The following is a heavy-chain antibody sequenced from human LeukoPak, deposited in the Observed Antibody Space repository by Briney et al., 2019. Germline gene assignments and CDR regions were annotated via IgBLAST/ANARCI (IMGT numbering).Heavy chain of an antibody. CDR1: GFTFGGYG. V-gene: IGHV3-33*01. CDR2: IAYDGSRA. D-gene: IGHD1-14*01. Sequence: GGSLRLSCAGSGFTFGGYGMHWFRQTPGKGLERVAVIAYDGSRAFYADSVKGRFTISRDNSKNTMSVQMDDLRAEDTAVYYCTRYNNDHFDYWGQGTLVTVSS. J-gene: IGHJ4*02. CDR3: TRYNNDHFDY.